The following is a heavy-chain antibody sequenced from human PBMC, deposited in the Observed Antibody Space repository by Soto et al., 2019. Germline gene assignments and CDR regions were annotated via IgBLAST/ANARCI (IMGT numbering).Heavy chain of an antibody. CDR3: ARAQGYYYGMDV. CDR1: GYTFTSYD. J-gene: IGHJ6*02. V-gene: IGHV1-8*01. Sequence: ASVKVSCKASGYTFTSYDINWVRQATGQGLEWMGWMNPNSGNTGYAQKFQGRVTMTRNTSISTAYMELSSLRSEDTAVYYCARAQGYYYGMDVWGQGTTVTVSS. CDR2: MNPNSGNT.